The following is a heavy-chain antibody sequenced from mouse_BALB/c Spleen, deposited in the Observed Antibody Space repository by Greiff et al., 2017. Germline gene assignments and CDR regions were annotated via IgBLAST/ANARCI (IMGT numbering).Heavy chain of an antibody. V-gene: IGHV5-4*02. J-gene: IGHJ4*01. CDR3: ARPGSSYYYAMDY. Sequence: EVHLVESGGGLVKPGGSLKLSCAASGFTFSDYYMYWVRQTPEKRLEWVATISDGGSYTYYPDSVKGRFTISRDNAKNNLYLQMSSLKSEDTAMYYCARPGSSYYYAMDYWGQGTSVTVSS. D-gene: IGHD1-1*01. CDR1: GFTFSDYY. CDR2: ISDGGSYT.